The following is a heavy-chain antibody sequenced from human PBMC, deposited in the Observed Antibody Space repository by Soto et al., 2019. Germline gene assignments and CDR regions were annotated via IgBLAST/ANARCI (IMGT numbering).Heavy chain of an antibody. CDR1: GGTFSSYA. CDR2: IIPIFGTA. J-gene: IGHJ4*02. Sequence: GASVKVSCKASGGTFSSYAISWVRQAPGQGLEWMGGIIPIFGTANYAQKFQGRVTITADESTSTAYMELSSLRSEDTAVYYCARDSSYGDLRGAFDYWGQGTLVTVSS. D-gene: IGHD4-17*01. V-gene: IGHV1-69*13. CDR3: ARDSSYGDLRGAFDY.